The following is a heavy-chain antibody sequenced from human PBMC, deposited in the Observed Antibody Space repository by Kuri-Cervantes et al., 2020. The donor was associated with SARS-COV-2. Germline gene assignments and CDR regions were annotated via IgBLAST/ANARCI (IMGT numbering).Heavy chain of an antibody. CDR3: ARERYSSESAFDI. Sequence: SETLSLTCTVSGGSISSYYWSWIRQPPGKGLEWIGYIYYSGSTNYNPSLESRVTISVDTSKNQFSLKLSSVTAADTAVHYCARERYSSESAFDIWGQGTMVTVSS. V-gene: IGHV4-59*12. CDR2: IYYSGST. J-gene: IGHJ3*02. CDR1: GGSISSYY. D-gene: IGHD6-19*01.